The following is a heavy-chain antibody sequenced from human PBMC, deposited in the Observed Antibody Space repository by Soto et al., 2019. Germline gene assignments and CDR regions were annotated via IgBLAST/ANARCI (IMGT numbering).Heavy chain of an antibody. CDR1: GYTFTSYY. CDR3: ARDWAYCTNGVCYTYYYGMDV. V-gene: IGHV1-46*01. D-gene: IGHD2-8*01. CDR2: INPSGGST. Sequence: QVQLVQSGAEVKKPGASVKVSCKASGYTFTSYYMHWVRQAPGQGLEWMGIINPSGGSTSYAQKFQGRVTMTRDTSTSTVYMELSSLRSEDTAVYYCARDWAYCTNGVCYTYYYGMDVWGQGTTVTVSS. J-gene: IGHJ6*02.